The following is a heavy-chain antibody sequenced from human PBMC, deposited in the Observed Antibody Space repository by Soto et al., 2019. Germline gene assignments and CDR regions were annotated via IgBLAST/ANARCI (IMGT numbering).Heavy chain of an antibody. J-gene: IGHJ6*02. V-gene: IGHV1-46*01. CDR3: ARESGSGSYYIHYYGMDV. CDR1: GYTFTSYY. D-gene: IGHD3-10*01. CDR2: INPSGGST. Sequence: QVQLVQSGAEVKKPGASVKVSCKASGYTFTSYYMHWVRQAPGQGLEWMGIINPSGGSTSYAQKFQGRVTMTRDTSTSTVYMELSSLRSEDTAVYYCARESGSGSYYIHYYGMDVWGQGTTVTVSS.